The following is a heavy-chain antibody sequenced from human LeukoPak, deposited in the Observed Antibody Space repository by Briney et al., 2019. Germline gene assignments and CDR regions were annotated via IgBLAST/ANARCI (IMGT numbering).Heavy chain of an antibody. CDR1: GVSISSSSYF. CDR3: ARDRGDI. J-gene: IGHJ3*02. CDR2: IYYSGST. D-gene: IGHD1-26*01. V-gene: IGHV4-61*01. Sequence: NTSETLSLTCTVSGVSISSSSYFWGWIRQPPGKGLEWIGYIYYSGSTNYNPSLKSRVTISVDTSKNQFSLKLSSVTAADTAVYYCARDRGDIWGQGTMVTVSS.